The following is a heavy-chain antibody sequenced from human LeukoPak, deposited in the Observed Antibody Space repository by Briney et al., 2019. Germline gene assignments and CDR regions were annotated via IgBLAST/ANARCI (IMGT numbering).Heavy chain of an antibody. CDR2: IIPIFGTA. J-gene: IGHJ6*03. Sequence: ASVKVSCKASGGTFSSYAISWVRQAPGQGLEWMGGIIPIFGTANYAQKFQGRVTITADGSTSTAYMELSSLRSEDTAVYYCARAMASIAAAGTNYYYYMDVWGKGTTVTVSS. CDR3: ARAMASIAAAGTNYYYYMDV. V-gene: IGHV1-69*13. CDR1: GGTFSSYA. D-gene: IGHD6-13*01.